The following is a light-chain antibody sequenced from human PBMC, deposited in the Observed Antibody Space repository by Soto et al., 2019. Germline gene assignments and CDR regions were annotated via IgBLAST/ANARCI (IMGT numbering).Light chain of an antibody. CDR3: QSADTSGAYV. CDR1: ALPKQY. Sequence: SYELTQPPSVSVSPGQTARITCSGDALPKQYAYWFQQKPGQAPVLVIYKDSARPSGIPERFSGSSSGTTFTLTISGVQAEDEADYYCQSADTSGAYVFGTGTKLTVL. V-gene: IGLV3-25*03. CDR2: KDS. J-gene: IGLJ1*01.